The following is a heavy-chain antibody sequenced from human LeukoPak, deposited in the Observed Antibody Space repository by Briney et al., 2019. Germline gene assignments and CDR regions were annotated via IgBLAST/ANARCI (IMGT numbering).Heavy chain of an antibody. V-gene: IGHV3-23*01. Sequence: HTGGTLRLSCAAPGFTFSSYGMSWVRQAPGKGLEWVSAISGSGGSTYYADSVKGRFTISRDNYKNTLYLQMNSLRAEDTAVYYCANPARTDYADYWGQGTLVTVSS. J-gene: IGHJ4*02. D-gene: IGHD1-14*01. CDR3: ANPARTDYADY. CDR1: GFTFSSYG. CDR2: ISGSGGST.